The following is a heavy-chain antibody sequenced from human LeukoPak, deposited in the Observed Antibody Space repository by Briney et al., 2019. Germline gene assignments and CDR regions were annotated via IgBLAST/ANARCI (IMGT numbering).Heavy chain of an antibody. V-gene: IGHV3-23*01. J-gene: IGHJ4*02. CDR3: VQGIAVADPFDY. D-gene: IGHD6-19*01. CDR2: ISGSGGST. Sequence: QAGGSLRLSCAASGFTFSSYAMSWVRQAPGKGLEWVSAISGSGGSTYYADSVKGRFTISRDNSKNTLYLQMNSLRAKDTAVYYCVQGIAVADPFDYWGQGTLVTVSS. CDR1: GFTFSSYA.